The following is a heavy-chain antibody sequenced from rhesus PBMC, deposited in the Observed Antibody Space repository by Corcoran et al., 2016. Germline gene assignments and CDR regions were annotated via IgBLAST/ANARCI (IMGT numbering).Heavy chain of an antibody. D-gene: IGHD6-43*01. CDR3: TRGLAAAYFDY. V-gene: IGHV1-1*01. CDR1: RYTFTSYY. Sequence: QVQLVQSGAEISQPGASVKLSCTASRYTFTSYYMHCVGPAPGQGLEGIGLSSPYKGNKDDAQNFQGRVTITPDTSTITGYMELSSRRSEDTAVYYWTRGLAAAYFDYWGPGVLVTVSS. J-gene: IGHJ4*01. CDR2: SSPYKGNK.